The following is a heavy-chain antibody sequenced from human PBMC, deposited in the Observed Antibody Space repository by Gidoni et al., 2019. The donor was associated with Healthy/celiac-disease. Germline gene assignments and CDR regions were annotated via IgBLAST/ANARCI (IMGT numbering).Heavy chain of an antibody. V-gene: IGHV4-30-4*01. CDR1: GGSISSGDYY. Sequence: QVQLQESGPGRVKPSQTLSRTCTVSGGSISSGDYYWRWIRQPPGKGLEWIGYIYYSGSTYYNPSLKSRVTISVDTSKNQFSLKLSSVTAADTAVYYCATYTRFYYMDVWGKGTTVTVSS. CDR3: ATYTRFYYMDV. J-gene: IGHJ6*03. D-gene: IGHD2-2*02. CDR2: IYYSGST.